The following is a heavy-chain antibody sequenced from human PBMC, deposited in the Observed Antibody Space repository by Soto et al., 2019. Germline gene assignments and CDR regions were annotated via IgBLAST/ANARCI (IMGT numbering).Heavy chain of an antibody. Sequence: SLRLSCAASGFTFSDHYMSWIRQAPGKGLEWIGYSSNSGSFTRYADSVKGRFSISRDNAKNSLYLQINSLRGDDTAIYYCVRSGDNYNLLDYWGQGTPVTVSP. D-gene: IGHD1-1*01. CDR2: SSNSGSFT. CDR3: VRSGDNYNLLDY. J-gene: IGHJ4*02. CDR1: GFTFSDHY. V-gene: IGHV3-11*06.